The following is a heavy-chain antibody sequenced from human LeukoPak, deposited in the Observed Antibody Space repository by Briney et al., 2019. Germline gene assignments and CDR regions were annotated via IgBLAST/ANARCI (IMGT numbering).Heavy chain of an antibody. D-gene: IGHD2-15*01. CDR2: IVVGSGNT. Sequence: SVKVSCKAPGFTFTSSAVQWVRQARGQRLEWIGWIVVGSGNTNYAQKFQERVTITRDMSTSTAYMELSSLRSEDTAVYYCAAGPYCSGGSCYQNWFDPWGQGTLVTVSS. CDR3: AAGPYCSGGSCYQNWFDP. V-gene: IGHV1-58*01. J-gene: IGHJ5*02. CDR1: GFTFTSSA.